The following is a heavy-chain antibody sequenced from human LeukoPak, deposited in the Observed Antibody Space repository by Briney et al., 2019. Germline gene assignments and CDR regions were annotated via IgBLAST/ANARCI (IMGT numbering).Heavy chain of an antibody. J-gene: IGHJ4*02. CDR3: AREDAGGTYSFDY. V-gene: IGHV3-66*01. CDR1: GFTVSSNF. Sequence: GGSLRLSCAVSGFTVSSNFMSWVRQAPGKGPEWVSVIYTSGITYYADSVRGRFTISRDNSKNILHLQMDSLTAEDTAVDYCAREDAGGTYSFDYWGQGTLVTVSS. CDR2: IYTSGIT. D-gene: IGHD1-26*01.